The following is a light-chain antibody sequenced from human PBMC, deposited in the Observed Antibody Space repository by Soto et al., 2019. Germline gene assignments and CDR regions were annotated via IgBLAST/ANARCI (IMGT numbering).Light chain of an antibody. J-gene: IGKJ1*01. CDR3: LQDHTYPWT. Sequence: IQMTLSPSSLSVSVTDRDTITCPESQDIGNDLGWYQQRQGEAPELLLYGASTLRSGVPSMFSGSGSGTQFALTINNLQPEDSETDFCLQDHTYPWTFGQGTQVDIK. CDR1: QDIGND. V-gene: IGKV1-6*02. CDR2: GAS.